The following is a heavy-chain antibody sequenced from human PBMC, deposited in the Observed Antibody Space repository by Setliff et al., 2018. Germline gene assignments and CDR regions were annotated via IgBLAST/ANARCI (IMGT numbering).Heavy chain of an antibody. J-gene: IGHJ4*02. CDR3: ARHLLVQGTYHFDY. CDR1: GGSIGSGSYY. CDR2: MYYSGST. Sequence: SETLSLTCSVSGGSIGSGSYYWGWIRQSPGKGLEWIGSMYYSGSTYYNPSLKGRVTLSVDTTKNQFSLKLTSMTAADTAVYFCARHLLVQGTYHFDYWGQGSPVTAPQ. D-gene: IGHD3-10*01. V-gene: IGHV4-39*01.